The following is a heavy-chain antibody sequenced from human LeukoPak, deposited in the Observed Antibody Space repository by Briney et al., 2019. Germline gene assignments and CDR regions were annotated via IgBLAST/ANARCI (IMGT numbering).Heavy chain of an antibody. J-gene: IGHJ4*02. D-gene: IGHD6-13*01. CDR3: AKDAAGPEY. V-gene: IGHV3-23*01. CDR2: ISASGGDT. CDR1: GLTFSSYS. Sequence: GGSLRLSCVVSGLTFSSYSMSWVRQAPGKGLEWVSGISASGGDTWYPDSEKGRFTISRDNSKNTLFLQMNSLRVEDTAIYYCAKDAAGPEYWGQGTLVTVSS.